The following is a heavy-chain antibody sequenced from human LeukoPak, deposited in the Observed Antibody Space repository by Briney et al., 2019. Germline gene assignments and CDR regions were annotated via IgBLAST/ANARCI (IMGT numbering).Heavy chain of an antibody. V-gene: IGHV4-34*01. Sequence: SETLTLTCAVYGGSFSGYYGSWIRQPPGKGLEWFGEINHSGSTNYHPSLKSRITISVDTSKNHFSPKLSSVTAADTAVYYCARGSKGIVVVVAARGYFDYWGQGTLVTVSS. CDR3: ARGSKGIVVVVAARGYFDY. CDR2: INHSGST. CDR1: GGSFSGYY. D-gene: IGHD2-15*01. J-gene: IGHJ4*02.